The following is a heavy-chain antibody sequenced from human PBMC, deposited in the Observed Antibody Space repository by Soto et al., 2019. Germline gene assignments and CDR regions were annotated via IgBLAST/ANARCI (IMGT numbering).Heavy chain of an antibody. J-gene: IGHJ6*02. CDR1: GGTFSSYA. CDR2: IIPIFGTA. D-gene: IGHD3-3*01. V-gene: IGHV1-69*06. Sequence: SVKVSCKASGGTFSSYAISWVRQAPGQGLEWMGGIIPIFGTANYAQKFQGRVTITADKSTSTAYMELSSLRSEDTAVYYRARGSAFWSGYYYYGMDVWGQGTTVTVSS. CDR3: ARGSAFWSGYYYYGMDV.